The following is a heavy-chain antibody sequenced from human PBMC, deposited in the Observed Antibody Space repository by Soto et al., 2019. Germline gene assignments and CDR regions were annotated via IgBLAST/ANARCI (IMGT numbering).Heavy chain of an antibody. CDR3: ARTYGRYCSSTSCYAFDI. CDR2: IWYDGSNK. V-gene: IGHV3-33*01. CDR1: GFTFSSYG. J-gene: IGHJ3*02. Sequence: QVQLVESGGGVVQPGRSLRLSCAASGFTFSSYGMHWVRQAPGKGLEWVAVIWYDGSNKYYADSVKGRFTISRDNSKNTLYLQMNSLRAEDTAVYYCARTYGRYCSSTSCYAFDIWGQGTMVTVSS. D-gene: IGHD2-2*01.